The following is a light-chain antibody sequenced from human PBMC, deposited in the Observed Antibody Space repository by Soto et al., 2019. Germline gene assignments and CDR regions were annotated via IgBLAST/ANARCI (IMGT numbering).Light chain of an antibody. V-gene: IGLV2-14*01. J-gene: IGLJ2*01. Sequence: QSVLTQPASVSGSPGQSITISCTGTSSDVGGYNYVSWYQQHPGKAPKLMIYDVSNRPSGVSNRFSGSKSGNTASLIISGLQAEDEADYYCSSYTSSSTLEGVFGGGTKLTV. CDR3: SSYTSSSTLEGV. CDR2: DVS. CDR1: SSDVGGYNY.